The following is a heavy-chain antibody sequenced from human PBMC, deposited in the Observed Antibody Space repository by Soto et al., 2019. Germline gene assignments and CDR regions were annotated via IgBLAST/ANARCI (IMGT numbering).Heavy chain of an antibody. CDR3: VRLIGNSWLDS. Sequence: GASAKVSCKVSGYTLTGSSMHWVRQAPGRGLEWMGGFDPEDGDTVYAQSFQGRVTMTEDSSTDTAYMELNSLTSADTAVYYCVRLIGNSWLDSWGQGTLVTVSS. CDR1: GYTLTGSS. J-gene: IGHJ5*01. CDR2: FDPEDGDT. D-gene: IGHD2-8*01. V-gene: IGHV1-24*01.